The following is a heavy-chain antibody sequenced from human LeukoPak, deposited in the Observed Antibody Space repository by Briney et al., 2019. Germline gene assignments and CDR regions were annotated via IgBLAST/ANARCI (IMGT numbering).Heavy chain of an antibody. J-gene: IGHJ4*02. D-gene: IGHD5-18*01. CDR1: DFTFSGSA. CDR2: IKSRTNNYAT. V-gene: IGHV3-73*01. Sequence: GGSLRLSCAASDFTFSGSAIHWVRQASGKGLEWVVRIKSRTNNYATAYAASVRGRFTISRDDLKKTAYLQMNSLKTEDTAVYYCTRLYEYSFRFDYRGQGSLVTVSS. CDR3: TRLYEYSFRFDY.